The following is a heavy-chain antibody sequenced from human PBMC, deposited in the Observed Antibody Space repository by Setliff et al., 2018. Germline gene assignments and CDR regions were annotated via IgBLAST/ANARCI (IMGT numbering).Heavy chain of an antibody. CDR2: ISDSGYT. V-gene: IGHV4-59*01. D-gene: IGHD4-17*01. CDR3: ARPHGGDYAFDI. Sequence: ESLKISCTASGLSYTNDWVSWVRQAPGKGLEWIGYISDSGYTNYNPALKSRVTMSVDTSKNEVSLKLSSVTAADTAVYYCARPHGGDYAFDIWGQGTMVTVSS. CDR1: GLSYTNDW. J-gene: IGHJ3*02.